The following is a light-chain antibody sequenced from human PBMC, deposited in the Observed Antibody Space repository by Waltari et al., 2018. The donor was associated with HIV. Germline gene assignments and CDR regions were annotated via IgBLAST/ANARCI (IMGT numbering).Light chain of an antibody. J-gene: IGLJ2*01. CDR3: CSYASSGTFVV. Sequence: QSALTQPASVSGSPGQSITISCTGITTDVSSSNLVSWYQHHPGKAPKLMIFEVDKRPSGVSNRFSGSKSGNTASLTISWLQAEDEADYYCCSYASSGTFVVFGGGTNLTV. CDR1: TTDVSSSNL. CDR2: EVD. V-gene: IGLV2-23*02.